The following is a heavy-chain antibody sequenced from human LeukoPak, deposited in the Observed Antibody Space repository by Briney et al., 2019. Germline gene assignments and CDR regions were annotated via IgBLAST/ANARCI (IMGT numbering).Heavy chain of an antibody. V-gene: IGHV3-20*04. CDR1: GFRFDDYG. Sequence: GGSLRLSCAASGFRFDDYGMSWVRQAPGKGLEWVSGINWNGGRTGYADSVKGRFTISRDNAKNSLYLQMNSLRAEDTALYYCASGGIYYGAAFDFWGQGILVTVSS. J-gene: IGHJ4*02. CDR2: INWNGGRT. CDR3: ASGGIYYGAAFDF. D-gene: IGHD1-26*01.